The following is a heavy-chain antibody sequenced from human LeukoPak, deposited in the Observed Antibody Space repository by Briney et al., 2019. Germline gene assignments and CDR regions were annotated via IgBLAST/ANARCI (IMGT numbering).Heavy chain of an antibody. J-gene: IGHJ4*02. V-gene: IGHV3-20*04. D-gene: IGHD5-12*01. Sequence: GGSLRLSCAASGLTFDDYGMSWVRQAPGKGLEWVSGINWNGGSTGYADSVKGRFTISRDNAKNSLYLQMNSLRAEDTALYYCARVATIIWADYFDYWGQGTLVTVSS. CDR1: GLTFDDYG. CDR3: ARVATIIWADYFDY. CDR2: INWNGGST.